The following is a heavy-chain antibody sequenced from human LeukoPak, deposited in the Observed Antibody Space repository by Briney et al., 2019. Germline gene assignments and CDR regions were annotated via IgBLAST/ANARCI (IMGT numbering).Heavy chain of an antibody. CDR3: ARHGSGTSLALYH. Sequence: SETLSLTCTVSGCSMSSYYWSWIRQSPGKGLEWVGCISYSGTTNYDASLKSRVTISLGTSKNRFSLNLTSVTAADTAVYYCARHGSGTSLALYHWGQATQLTVSS. CDR2: ISYSGTT. D-gene: IGHD3-10*01. J-gene: IGHJ4*02. CDR1: GCSMSSYY. V-gene: IGHV4-59*08.